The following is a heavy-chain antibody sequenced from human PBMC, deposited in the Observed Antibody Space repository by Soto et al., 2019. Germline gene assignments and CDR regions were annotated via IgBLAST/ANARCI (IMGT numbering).Heavy chain of an antibody. CDR2: IIPIFGTA. Sequence: SVKVSCKASGGTFSSYAISWVRQAPGQGLEWMGGIIPIFGTANYAQKFQGRVTITADESTSTAYMELSSLRSEDTAVYYCARKRHNWNYPDLDWFDPWGQGTLVTVSS. V-gene: IGHV1-69*13. CDR1: GGTFSSYA. CDR3: ARKRHNWNYPDLDWFDP. D-gene: IGHD1-7*01. J-gene: IGHJ5*02.